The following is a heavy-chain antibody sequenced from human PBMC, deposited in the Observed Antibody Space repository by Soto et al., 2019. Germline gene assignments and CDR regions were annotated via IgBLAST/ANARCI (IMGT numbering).Heavy chain of an antibody. D-gene: IGHD2-21*02. CDR2: ISHDGRVT. J-gene: IGHJ4*02. CDR3: AREPYGDSQYFDY. CDR1: GFTFNSLS. V-gene: IGHV3-30*04. Sequence: QVQLVESEGGMVQPATSLRLSCAASGFTFNSLSLHWVRQRPDKGLEWVAVISHDGRVTFYADFVKGRFTVSRDNSKNTSYLQVNSLRAEDTAVYYCAREPYGDSQYFDYWGQGTLVTVSS.